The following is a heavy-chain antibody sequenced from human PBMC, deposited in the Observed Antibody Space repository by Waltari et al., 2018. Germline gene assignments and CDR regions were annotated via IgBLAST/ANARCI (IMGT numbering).Heavy chain of an antibody. V-gene: IGHV1-69*01. CDR3: ARSTDYGDYGQIDFDY. CDR1: GGTFSSYA. Sequence: QVQLVQSGAEVKKPGSSVKVSCKASGGTFSSYAISWVRRAPGQGLAWMGGIIPIFGTANYAQKFQGRVTITADESTSTAYMELSSLRSEDTAVYYCARSTDYGDYGQIDFDYWGQGTLVTVSS. CDR2: IIPIFGTA. D-gene: IGHD4-17*01. J-gene: IGHJ4*02.